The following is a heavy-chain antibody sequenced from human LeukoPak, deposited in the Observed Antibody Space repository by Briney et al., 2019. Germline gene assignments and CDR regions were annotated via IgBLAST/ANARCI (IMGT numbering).Heavy chain of an antibody. J-gene: IGHJ4*02. V-gene: IGHV3-33*01. Sequence: GGSLRLSCAASGFTFGNYGMHWVRQAPGQGLEWVAVIWHDGGKKYYADSVKGRFIISRDSALNTLYLHMSSLRAEDTAVYFCARDVDGNGYLGGIYWGQGTLVTVSS. CDR1: GFTFGNYG. D-gene: IGHD5-12*01. CDR2: IWHDGGKK. CDR3: ARDVDGNGYLGGIY.